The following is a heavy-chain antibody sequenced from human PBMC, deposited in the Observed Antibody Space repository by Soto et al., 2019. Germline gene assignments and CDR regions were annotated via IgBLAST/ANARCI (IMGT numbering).Heavy chain of an antibody. CDR1: GFTFTSCW. CDR2: INSDGTTT. V-gene: IGHV3-74*01. J-gene: IGHJ6*02. CDR3: ARGIKNYYGVDV. Sequence: EVQLVESGGDLVQPGGSLRLSCAASGFTFTSCWMHWVRQAPGKGLVWVSRINSDGTTTNYAESVTGRFTISRDNAKNTVYLQMNSLRAEDTAVYYCARGIKNYYGVDVWGQGTTVTVSS.